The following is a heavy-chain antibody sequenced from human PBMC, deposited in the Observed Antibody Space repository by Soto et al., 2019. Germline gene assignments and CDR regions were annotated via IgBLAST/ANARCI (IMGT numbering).Heavy chain of an antibody. V-gene: IGHV1-2*04. CDR2: INPRTGGT. J-gene: IGHJ6*02. D-gene: IGHD4-17*01. Sequence: QVQLVQSGAEVRKPGASVKVSCKASGYTFIDYYIYWVRQAPGQGLEWMGWINPRTGGTNFAQKFEAWVTMTSDTSITTAYMELTSLRSNDTAVYYCARVNGDYPPRGMDVWGQGTTVTVSS. CDR3: ARVNGDYPPRGMDV. CDR1: GYTFIDYY.